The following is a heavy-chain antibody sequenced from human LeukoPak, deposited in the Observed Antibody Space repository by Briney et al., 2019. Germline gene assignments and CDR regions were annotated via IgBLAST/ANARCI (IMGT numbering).Heavy chain of an antibody. CDR1: GFTFSSYS. J-gene: IGHJ4*02. Sequence: PGGSLRLSCAASGFTFSSYSMNWVRQAPGKGLEWVSCISSSSSYIYYADSVKGRFTISRDNSKNSLYLQMNSLRAEDTAVYYCARGPDYYGSGSSLYYFDYWGQGTLVIVSS. CDR2: ISSSSSYI. CDR3: ARGPDYYGSGSSLYYFDY. V-gene: IGHV3-21*01. D-gene: IGHD3-10*01.